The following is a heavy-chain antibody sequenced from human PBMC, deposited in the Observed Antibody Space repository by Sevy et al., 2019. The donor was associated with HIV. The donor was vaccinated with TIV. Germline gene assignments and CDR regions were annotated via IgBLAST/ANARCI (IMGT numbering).Heavy chain of an antibody. D-gene: IGHD2-21*02. V-gene: IGHV4-59*01. CDR3: ARVRHGGNSVYYYYYMDV. CDR1: DGSISSYY. CDR2: IYYSGST. Sequence: SETLSLTCTVSDGSISSYYWSWIRQPPGKGLEWIGYIYYSGSTNYNPSLKSRVTISVDTSKNQFSLKLSSVTAADTAVYYCARVRHGGNSVYYYYYMDVWGKGTTVTVSS. J-gene: IGHJ6*03.